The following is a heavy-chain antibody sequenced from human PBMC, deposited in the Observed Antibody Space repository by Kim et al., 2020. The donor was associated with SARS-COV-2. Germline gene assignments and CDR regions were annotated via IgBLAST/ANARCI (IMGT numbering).Heavy chain of an antibody. V-gene: IGHV4-34*01. D-gene: IGHD6-25*01. Sequence: SETLSLTCAVYGGSFSGYYWSWIRQPPGKGLEWIGEINHSGSTNYNPSLKSRVTISVDTSKNQFSLKLSSVTAADTAVYYCARGSGSWGQGTLVTVSS. J-gene: IGHJ5*02. CDR2: INHSGST. CDR1: GGSFSGYY. CDR3: ARGSGS.